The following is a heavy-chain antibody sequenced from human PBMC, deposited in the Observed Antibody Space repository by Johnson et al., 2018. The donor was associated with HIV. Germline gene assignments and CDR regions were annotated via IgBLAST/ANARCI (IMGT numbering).Heavy chain of an antibody. Sequence: VQLVESGGGVVQPGRSVRLSCAASGLNFSDYGMHWVRQAPGKGLEWVAVISFDGSNEHYADSVRGRFTISRDNSENSLYLQMNSLRPEDTAVYFCARGRITVEGGDQRGGAFDIWGQGTMVTVSS. CDR1: GLNFSDYG. CDR2: ISFDGSNE. CDR3: ARGRITVEGGDQRGGAFDI. J-gene: IGHJ3*02. V-gene: IGHV3-30*04. D-gene: IGHD3-16*01.